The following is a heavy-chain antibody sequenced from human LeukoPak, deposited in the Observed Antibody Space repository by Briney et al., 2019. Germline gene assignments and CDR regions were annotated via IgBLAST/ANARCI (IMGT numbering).Heavy chain of an antibody. CDR1: GFTVSSNY. V-gene: IGHV3-53*01. CDR3: AKWGYGSAKNNAFDI. J-gene: IGHJ3*02. Sequence: PGGSLRLSCAASGFTVSSNYMNWVRQAPGKGLEWISIIYTGDSTYYADSVKGRFTISRDNSKNTLYLQMISLRAEDTAVYYCAKWGYGSAKNNAFDIWGQGTMVTVSS. CDR2: IYTGDST. D-gene: IGHD3-10*01.